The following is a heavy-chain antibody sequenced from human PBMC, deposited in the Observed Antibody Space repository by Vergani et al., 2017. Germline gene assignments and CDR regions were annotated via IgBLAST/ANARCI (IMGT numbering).Heavy chain of an antibody. Sequence: QVQLQQWGAGLLKPSETLSLTCAVYGGSFSGYYWSWIRQPPGKGLEWIGEINHSGSTNYNPSLKRRVTISVDTSKNQFSLKLSSVTAADTAVYYCARVRITMIVVVITSRYFDYWGQGTLVTVSS. CDR3: ARVRITMIVVVITSRYFDY. J-gene: IGHJ4*02. CDR2: INHSGST. V-gene: IGHV4-34*01. D-gene: IGHD3-22*01. CDR1: GGSFSGYY.